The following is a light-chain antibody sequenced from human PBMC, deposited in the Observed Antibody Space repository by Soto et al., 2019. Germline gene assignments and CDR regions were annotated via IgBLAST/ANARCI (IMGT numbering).Light chain of an antibody. CDR2: KAS. Sequence: DIQMTQSPSTLSGSVGDRVTITCRASQTISSWLAWYQQKPGKAPKLLIYKASTLKSGVPSRFSGSGSGTEIHFNNRKLQADDFATYYCQHYNSYSEAFGQGTKVELK. CDR3: QHYNSYSEA. CDR1: QTISSW. J-gene: IGKJ1*01. V-gene: IGKV1-5*03.